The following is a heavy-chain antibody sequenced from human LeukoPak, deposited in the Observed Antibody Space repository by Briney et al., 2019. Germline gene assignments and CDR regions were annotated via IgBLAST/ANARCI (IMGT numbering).Heavy chain of an antibody. D-gene: IGHD1-7*01. J-gene: IGHJ4*02. Sequence: PGGSLRLSCAASGFTFRGFLMSWVRQIPGKGLEWVANIKQDGSEKYYADALRGRFTISRDNTKNSLSLQMNSLIVDDTAVYYCARAGSNWNYVYWGQGTLVTVSS. CDR3: ARAGSNWNYVY. CDR1: GFTFRGFL. V-gene: IGHV3-7*01. CDR2: IKQDGSEK.